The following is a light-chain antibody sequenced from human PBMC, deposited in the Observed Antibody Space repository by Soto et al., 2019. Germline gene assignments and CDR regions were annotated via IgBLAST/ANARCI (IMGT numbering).Light chain of an antibody. Sequence: IQMTQSPSSLSASVGDRVTITCRASQGIRKDLGWFQQKPGKAPQRLIYDASNLETGVPSRFSGSGSGTDFTFTISSLQPEDIATYYCQQYDNLITFGQGTRLEI. J-gene: IGKJ5*01. V-gene: IGKV1-33*01. CDR1: QGIRKD. CDR3: QQYDNLIT. CDR2: DAS.